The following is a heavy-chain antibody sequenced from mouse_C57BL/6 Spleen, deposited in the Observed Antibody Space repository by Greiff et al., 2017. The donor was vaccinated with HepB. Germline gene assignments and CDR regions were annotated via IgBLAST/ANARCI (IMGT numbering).Heavy chain of an antibody. D-gene: IGHD4-1*01. V-gene: IGHV1-69*01. CDR2: IDPSDSDT. CDR3: ARPHSGTDYAMDY. J-gene: IGHJ4*01. Sequence: QVQLQQPGAELVMPGASVKLSCKASGYTFTSYWMHWVKQRPGQGLEWIGEIDPSDSDTNYNQKFKGKSTLTVDKSSSTAYMQLSSLTSEDSAVYYCARPHSGTDYAMDYWGQGTSVTVSS. CDR1: GYTFTSYW.